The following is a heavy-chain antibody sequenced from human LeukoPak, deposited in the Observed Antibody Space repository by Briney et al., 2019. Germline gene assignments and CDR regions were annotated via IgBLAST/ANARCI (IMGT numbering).Heavy chain of an antibody. J-gene: IGHJ1*01. CDR3: ASTSRIAAAGSRAAEYFQH. Sequence: SETLSLTCTASGGSISSYYWSWIRQPPGKGLEWIGYIYTSGSTNYNPSLKSRVTISVDTSKNQFSLKLSSVTAADTAVYYCASTSRIAAAGSRAAEYFQHWGQGTLVTVSS. D-gene: IGHD6-13*01. CDR2: IYTSGST. V-gene: IGHV4-4*09. CDR1: GGSISSYY.